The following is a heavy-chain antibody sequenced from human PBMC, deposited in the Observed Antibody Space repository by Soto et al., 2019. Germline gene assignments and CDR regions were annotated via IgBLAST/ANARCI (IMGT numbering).Heavy chain of an antibody. V-gene: IGHV4-31*03. CDR2: IYYSGTT. CDR3: ARSVFP. Sequence: QVQLQESGPGLVKPSQTLSLTCTVSGGSISSGGYYWSWIRQHPGKGLEWIGYIYYSGTTYYNPSPKSRFTISLDTSKTQSSLRLGSVTAADTAVYYCARSVFPWGQGTLVTVSS. J-gene: IGHJ5*02. CDR1: GGSISSGGYY.